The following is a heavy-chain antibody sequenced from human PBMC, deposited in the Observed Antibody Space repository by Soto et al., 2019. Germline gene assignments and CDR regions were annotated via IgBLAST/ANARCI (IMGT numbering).Heavy chain of an antibody. D-gene: IGHD3-9*01. Sequence: QVQLVQSGAEVKKPGSSVKVSCKASGGTFSSYAISWLRQAPGQGLEWMGGIIPIFGTANYAQKFQGRVTITADESTSTAYMELSSRRSEDTAVYYCAREVRYYDILTGRRGFDYWGQGTLVTVSS. CDR3: AREVRYYDILTGRRGFDY. V-gene: IGHV1-69*01. CDR1: GGTFSSYA. CDR2: IIPIFGTA. J-gene: IGHJ4*02.